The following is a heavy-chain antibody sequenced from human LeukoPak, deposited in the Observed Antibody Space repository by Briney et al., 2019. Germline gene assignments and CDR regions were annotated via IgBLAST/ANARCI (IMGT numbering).Heavy chain of an antibody. CDR2: INHSGST. V-gene: IGHV4-34*01. CDR1: GGSFSGYY. CDR3: ARGQIVVVVAGPYYYYMDV. J-gene: IGHJ6*03. Sequence: PSETLSLTCAVYGGSFSGYYWSWIRQPPGKGLEWIGEINHSGSTNYNPSLKSRVTISVDTSKNQFSLKLSSVTAADTAVYYCARGQIVVVVAGPYYYYMDVWGKGTTVTVSS. D-gene: IGHD2-15*01.